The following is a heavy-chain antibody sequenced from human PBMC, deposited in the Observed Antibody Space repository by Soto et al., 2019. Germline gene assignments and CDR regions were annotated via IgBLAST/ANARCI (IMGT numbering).Heavy chain of an antibody. V-gene: IGHV3-23*01. D-gene: IGHD6-6*01. J-gene: IGHJ5*02. CDR2: ISGSGGST. CDR3: AKPRYSSSSVGWFDP. CDR1: GFTFSSYA. Sequence: GGSLRLSCAASGFTFSSYAMSWVRQAPGKGLEWVSAISGSGGSTYYADSVKGRFTISRDNSKNTLYLQMNSLRAEDTAVYYCAKPRYSSSSVGWFDPWGQGTLVTVSS.